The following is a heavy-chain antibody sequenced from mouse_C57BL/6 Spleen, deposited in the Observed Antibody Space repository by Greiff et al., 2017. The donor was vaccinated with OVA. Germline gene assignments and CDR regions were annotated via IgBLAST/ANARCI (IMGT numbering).Heavy chain of an antibody. V-gene: IGHV1-55*01. CDR1: GYTFTSYW. CDR3: ARGYYGRGYFDV. Sequence: QVQLQQSGAELVKPGASVKMSCKASGYTFTSYWITWVKQRPGQGLEWIGDIYPGSGSTNYNEKFKSKATLTVDTSSSTAYMQLSSLTSEDSAVYYCARGYYGRGYFDVWGTGTTVTVSS. D-gene: IGHD1-1*01. CDR2: IYPGSGST. J-gene: IGHJ1*03.